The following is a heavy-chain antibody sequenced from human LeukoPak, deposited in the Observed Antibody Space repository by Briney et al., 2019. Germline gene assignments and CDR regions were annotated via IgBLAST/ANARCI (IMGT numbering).Heavy chain of an antibody. V-gene: IGHV3-23*01. Sequence: GGSLSLSCSASGFTFSSYAMMWVRQAPGKGLVGVSVISSSGGTTYYSDSVKGRCIISRDNSKNTLYLQMNSLRAEDTAVYYCAKAGIAVPATPEYCGQGTQVTVSS. D-gene: IGHD6-19*01. CDR3: AKAGIAVPATPEY. J-gene: IGHJ4*02. CDR1: GFTFSSYA. CDR2: ISSSGGTT.